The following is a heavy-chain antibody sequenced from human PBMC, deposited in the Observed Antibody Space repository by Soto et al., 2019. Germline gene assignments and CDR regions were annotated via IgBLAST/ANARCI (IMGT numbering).Heavy chain of an antibody. Sequence: SVKVSCKASGGTFSSYAISGVRQAPGQGLEWMGGIIPIFGTANYAQKFQGRVTITADESTSTAYMELSSQRSEDTAVYYCASLQRSAYTKHHSYGRGVDYWGQGTLVTVSS. CDR3: ASLQRSAYTKHHSYGRGVDY. V-gene: IGHV1-69*13. CDR2: IIPIFGTA. D-gene: IGHD2-2*02. CDR1: GGTFSSYA. J-gene: IGHJ4*02.